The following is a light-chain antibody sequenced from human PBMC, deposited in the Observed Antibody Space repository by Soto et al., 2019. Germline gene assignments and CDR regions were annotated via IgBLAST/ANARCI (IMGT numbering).Light chain of an antibody. J-gene: IGLJ1*01. V-gene: IGLV2-14*03. CDR2: EVS. Sequence: QSALTQPASVSGSPGQSITISCTGTSSDVGAYDYVSWYQQHPDKAPKLMIYEVSNRPSGVSNRFSGSKSVNTATLTISGLQADDEADYYCSSYTSSSTRVFGTGTKVTVL. CDR1: SSDVGAYDY. CDR3: SSYTSSSTRV.